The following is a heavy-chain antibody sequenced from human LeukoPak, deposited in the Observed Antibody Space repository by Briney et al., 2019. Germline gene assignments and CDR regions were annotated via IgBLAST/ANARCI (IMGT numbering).Heavy chain of an antibody. V-gene: IGHV4-59*01. Sequence: SETLSLTCTVSSGSISSYYWSWIRQPPGKGLEWIGYIYYSGSTNYNPSLKSRVTISVDTSKNQFSLKLSSVTAADTAVYYCARAPNYYDSSGYYQDAFDIWGQGTMVTVSS. CDR3: ARAPNYYDSSGYYQDAFDI. CDR2: IYYSGST. CDR1: SGSISSYY. D-gene: IGHD3-22*01. J-gene: IGHJ3*02.